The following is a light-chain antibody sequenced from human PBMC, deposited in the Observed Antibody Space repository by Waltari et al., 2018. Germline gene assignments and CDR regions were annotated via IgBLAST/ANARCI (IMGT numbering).Light chain of an antibody. Sequence: DIQLTQSPPNLPASVGARDTFTCPASQDISHYLNCYQQKPGKGPKLLIYDASNLERGAPSRFSGSGSGTDFTFTISRLETEDIATYYCQQYDGLPYTFGQGTKLEIK. J-gene: IGKJ2*01. CDR1: QDISHY. CDR3: QQYDGLPYT. V-gene: IGKV1-33*01. CDR2: DAS.